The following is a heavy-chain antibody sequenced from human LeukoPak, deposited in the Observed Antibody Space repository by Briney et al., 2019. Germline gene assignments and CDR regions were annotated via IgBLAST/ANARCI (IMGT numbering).Heavy chain of an antibody. CDR2: INGNGGGS. Sequence: GGSLRLSCAASGFTFSDHAMSWVRQAPAKGLEWVSSINGNGGGSYYIDSVKGRFTVSRDNSENALYLQMNNLRTEDTAVYYCAKGPYGPGAFDIWGQGTMVTVSS. D-gene: IGHD3-10*01. CDR3: AKGPYGPGAFDI. J-gene: IGHJ3*02. V-gene: IGHV3-23*01. CDR1: GFTFSDHA.